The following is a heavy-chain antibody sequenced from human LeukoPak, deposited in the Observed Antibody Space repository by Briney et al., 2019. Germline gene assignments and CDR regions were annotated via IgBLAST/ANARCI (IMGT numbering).Heavy chain of an antibody. CDR3: AKDRPAPGRYCSSTRCFPFDP. J-gene: IGHJ5*02. Sequence: GGSLRLSCVVSGFTFSSYAMSWVRQAPGKGLEWVSGISGSGGSTYYAGSVKGRFTISRDNTKNTLYLQMNSLRAEDTAVYYCAKDRPAPGRYCSSTRCFPFDPWGQGTLVNVSS. CDR1: GFTFSSYA. CDR2: ISGSGGST. D-gene: IGHD2-2*01. V-gene: IGHV3-23*01.